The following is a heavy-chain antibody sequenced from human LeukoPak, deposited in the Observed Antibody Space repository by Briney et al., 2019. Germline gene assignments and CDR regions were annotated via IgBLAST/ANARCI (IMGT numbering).Heavy chain of an antibody. D-gene: IGHD6-19*01. V-gene: IGHV3-74*01. CDR1: GFTFSSYW. J-gene: IGHJ5*02. Sequence: PGGSLRLSCAASGFTFSSYWMHWVRHAPGKGLVWVSRINSDGSSTSYADSVKGRFTISRDNAKNTLYLQMNSLRAEDTAVYYCAKVSGSGWYDGWFDPWGQGTLVTVSS. CDR2: INSDGSST. CDR3: AKVSGSGWYDGWFDP.